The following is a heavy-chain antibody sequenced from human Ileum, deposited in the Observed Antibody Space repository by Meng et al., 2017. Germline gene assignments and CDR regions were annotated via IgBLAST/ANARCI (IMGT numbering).Heavy chain of an antibody. V-gene: IGHV1-2*02. D-gene: IGHD3-10*01. CDR1: GYTFSDFH. CDR3: LRGGPLVRGLIFSLLDY. J-gene: IGHJ4*02. Sequence: ASVKVSCKPSGYTFSDFHMHWVRQAAGHGREGMGWINPNRGETESAPKFQGRVSMNRDASISTVYLELNSLRSDDTAVYYGLRGGPLVRGLIFSLLDYWGQGSLVTVSS. CDR2: INPNRGET.